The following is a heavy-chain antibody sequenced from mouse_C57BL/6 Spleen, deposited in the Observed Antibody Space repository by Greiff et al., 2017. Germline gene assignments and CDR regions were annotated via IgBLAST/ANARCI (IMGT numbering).Heavy chain of an antibody. CDR3: TRNYGSSYGYAMDY. J-gene: IGHJ4*01. V-gene: IGHV6-6*01. CDR1: GFTFSDAW. D-gene: IGHD1-1*01. CDR2: IINKANKHAT. Sequence: EVKVEESGGGLVQPGGSMKLSCAASGFTFSDAWMDWVRHSPEKGLEWVAEIINKANKHATYYAEPVKGRLTISRDDSKRSVYLQMNSLRAEDTGIYYCTRNYGSSYGYAMDYWGQGTSVTVSS.